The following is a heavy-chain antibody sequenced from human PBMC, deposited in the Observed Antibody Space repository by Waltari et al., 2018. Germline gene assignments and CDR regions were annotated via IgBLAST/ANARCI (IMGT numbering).Heavy chain of an antibody. Sequence: EVQLVESGGGLIQPGGSLRLSCAASGFTVSSNYMSRVRQAPGKGLEWVSVIYSGGSTYYADSVKGRFTISRDNSKNTLYLQMNSLRAEDTAVYYCAREGPMVQGVTVDYWGQGTLVTVSS. CDR3: AREGPMVQGVTVDY. CDR1: GFTVSSNY. D-gene: IGHD3-10*01. CDR2: IYSGGST. V-gene: IGHV3-53*01. J-gene: IGHJ4*02.